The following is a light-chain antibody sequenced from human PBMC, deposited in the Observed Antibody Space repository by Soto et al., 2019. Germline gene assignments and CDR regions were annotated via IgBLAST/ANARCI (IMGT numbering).Light chain of an antibody. Sequence: EIVMTQSPATLSVSPGERATLSCRASQSVSSNLAWYQQKPGQAPRLLIDGASTTATGIPARFSGSGSGTEFTLTISSLQSEDFAVYYCQQDNNWPPWTFGQGTTVAIK. CDR2: GAS. V-gene: IGKV3-15*01. CDR1: QSVSSN. J-gene: IGKJ1*01. CDR3: QQDNNWPPWT.